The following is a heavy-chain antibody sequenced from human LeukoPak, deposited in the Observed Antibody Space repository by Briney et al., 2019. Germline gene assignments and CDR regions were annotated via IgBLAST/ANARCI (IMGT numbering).Heavy chain of an antibody. CDR2: IYSGSST. CDR3: ARIKRENIAAAGTVDS. D-gene: IGHD6-13*01. V-gene: IGHV3-66*01. Sequence: GGSLRLSCAASGFTVSTNLMSWVRQAPGKGLEWVSVIYSGSSTYYADSVKGRFTISRDNSKNTLYLQMNSLRAEDTAVYYCARIKRENIAAAGTVDSWGQGTLVTVSS. CDR1: GFTVSTNL. J-gene: IGHJ4*02.